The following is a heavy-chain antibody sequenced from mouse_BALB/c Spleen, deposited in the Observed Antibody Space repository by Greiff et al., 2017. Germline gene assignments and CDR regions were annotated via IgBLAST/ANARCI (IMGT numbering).Heavy chain of an antibody. Sequence: DVKLVESGGGLVQPGGSLRLSCATSGFTFTAYYMSWVRQPPGKALEWLGFIRNKANGYTTEYSASVKGRFTISRDNSQSILYLQMNTLRAEDSATYYCARVSPLYFDYWGQGTTLTVSS. CDR2: IRNKANGYTT. CDR1: GFTFTAYY. CDR3: ARVSPLYFDY. J-gene: IGHJ2*01. V-gene: IGHV7-3*02. D-gene: IGHD6-1*01.